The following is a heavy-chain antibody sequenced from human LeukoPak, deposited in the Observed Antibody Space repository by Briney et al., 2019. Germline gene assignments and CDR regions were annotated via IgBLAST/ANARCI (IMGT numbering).Heavy chain of an antibody. Sequence: PGGSLRLSCAASGFTFSSYSMNWVRQAPGMGLEWVASILSGGGTNYADSVKGRFTISRDNSKNTLFLQMNSLRPDDGAKYYCAKGGGRPLKDAFDIWGQGTVVTVSS. CDR3: AKGGGRPLKDAFDI. CDR1: GFTFSSYS. D-gene: IGHD2-15*01. V-gene: IGHV3-23*01. J-gene: IGHJ3*02. CDR2: ILSGGGT.